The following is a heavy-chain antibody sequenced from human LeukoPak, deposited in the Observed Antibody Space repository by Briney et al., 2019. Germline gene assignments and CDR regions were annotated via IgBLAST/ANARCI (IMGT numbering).Heavy chain of an antibody. D-gene: IGHD6-6*01. CDR2: ISSSGSTI. CDR1: GFTFSDYY. V-gene: IGHV3-11*01. CDR3: ARDRASSSSGYYYYGMDV. Sequence: PGGSLRLSCAASGFTFSDYYMSWIRQAPGKGLEWVSYISSSGSTIYYADSVKGRFTISRDNAKNSLYLQMNSLRAEDTAVYYCARDRASSSSGYYYYGMDVWGQGTTVTVSS. J-gene: IGHJ6*02.